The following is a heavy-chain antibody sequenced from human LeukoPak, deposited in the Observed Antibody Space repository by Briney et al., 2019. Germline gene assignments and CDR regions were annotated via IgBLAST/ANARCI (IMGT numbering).Heavy chain of an antibody. D-gene: IGHD2-2*01. J-gene: IGHJ3*02. V-gene: IGHV4-59*01. Sequence: SETLSLTCTVSGGSISSYYWSWIRQPPGKGLEWIGYIYYSGSTSYNPSLESRVTISVDTSKNQFSLKLSSVTAADTAVYYCARDPYCSSTGCHEDAFDIWGQGTMVTVSS. CDR2: IYYSGST. CDR3: ARDPYCSSTGCHEDAFDI. CDR1: GGSISSYY.